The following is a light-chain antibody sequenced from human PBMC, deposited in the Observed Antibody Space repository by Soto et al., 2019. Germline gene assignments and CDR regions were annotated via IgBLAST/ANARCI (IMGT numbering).Light chain of an antibody. CDR1: QSVSSTY. J-gene: IGKJ1*01. CDR2: GAS. Sequence: EFLLTQSPGTLSLSPGERSTLSCRSSQSVSSTYLAWYQQKPGQAPRLLIYGASSRATGIPDRFSGSGSGTDFTLTISRLEPEDFAVYYCQQYGSSPETFGQGTKVDIK. CDR3: QQYGSSPET. V-gene: IGKV3-20*01.